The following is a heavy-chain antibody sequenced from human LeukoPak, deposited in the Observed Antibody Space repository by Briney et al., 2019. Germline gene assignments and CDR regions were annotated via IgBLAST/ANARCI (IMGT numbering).Heavy chain of an antibody. Sequence: SETLSLTCTVSGGSISSYYWVWIRQPPGKGLEWIGGIYRTGSINYNPSLKSRVTISLDTSKNQFSLKVNSVTAADTAVYYCARGDCSSTICYSPMDVWGKGTTVTVSS. CDR2: IYRTGSI. D-gene: IGHD2-2*01. CDR3: ARGDCSSTICYSPMDV. J-gene: IGHJ6*03. CDR1: GGSISSYY. V-gene: IGHV4-59*08.